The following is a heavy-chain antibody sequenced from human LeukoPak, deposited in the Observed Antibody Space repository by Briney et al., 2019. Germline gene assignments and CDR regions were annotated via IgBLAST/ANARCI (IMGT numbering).Heavy chain of an antibody. J-gene: IGHJ5*02. D-gene: IGHD5-18*01. Sequence: SQTLSLTCALSGDSVSSNSAAWNWIRQSPSRGLEWLGRTYYGSKWLTDYAVSVKSRITINPDTSKNQFSLQLNSVTPEDTAVYYCTRGLVDTSGTNRFDPWGQGTLVTVSS. V-gene: IGHV6-1*01. CDR1: GDSVSSNSAA. CDR2: TYYGSKWLT. CDR3: TRGLVDTSGTNRFDP.